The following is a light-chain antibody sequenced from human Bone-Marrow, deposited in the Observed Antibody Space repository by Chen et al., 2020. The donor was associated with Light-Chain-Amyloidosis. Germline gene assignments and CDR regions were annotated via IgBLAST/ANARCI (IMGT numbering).Light chain of an antibody. CDR1: SSDVGGDNH. Sequence: QSALTQPASVSGSPGQSIPISCTGTSSDVGGDNHVSWYQQHPDKAPKLMIYEVTNRPSWFPDRFSGSKSDNTASLTISGLQTEDEADYFCSSYTITNTLVFGSGTRVTVL. CDR3: SSYTITNTLV. J-gene: IGLJ1*01. CDR2: EVT. V-gene: IGLV2-14*01.